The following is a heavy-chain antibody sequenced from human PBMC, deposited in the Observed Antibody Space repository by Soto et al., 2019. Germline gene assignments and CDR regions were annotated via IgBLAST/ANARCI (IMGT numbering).Heavy chain of an antibody. CDR2: ISGRGEST. V-gene: IGHV3-23*01. Sequence: GGSLRLSCAASGFTFSSYAMSWVRQAPGKGLEWVSTISGRGESTFYADSVKGRFSISRDNSKNTLYLQMNSLRVEDTAVYFCAKGLQMTAVTYDYWGQGTLVTVSS. J-gene: IGHJ4*02. CDR3: AKGLQMTAVTYDY. CDR1: GFTFSSYA. D-gene: IGHD4-17*01.